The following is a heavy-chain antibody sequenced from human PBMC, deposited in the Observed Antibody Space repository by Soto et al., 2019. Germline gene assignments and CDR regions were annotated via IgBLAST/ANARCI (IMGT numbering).Heavy chain of an antibody. CDR3: ARHNYGSGSTYFDY. CDR1: GGSISSYY. Sequence: SETLSLTCTVSGGSISSYYWSWIRQPPGKGLEWIGDINHSGSTNYNPSLKSRVTISVDTSKNQFSLKLNSMTAADTAVYYCARHNYGSGSTYFDYWGQGTLVTVSS. V-gene: IGHV4-59*08. CDR2: INHSGST. J-gene: IGHJ4*02. D-gene: IGHD3-10*01.